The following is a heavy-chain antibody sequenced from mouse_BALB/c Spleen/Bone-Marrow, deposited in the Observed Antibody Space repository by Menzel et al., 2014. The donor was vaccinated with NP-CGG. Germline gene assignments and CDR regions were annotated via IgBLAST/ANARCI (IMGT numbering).Heavy chain of an antibody. CDR3: STYYGSRFTC. CDR1: GFNIKDTY. V-gene: IGHV14-3*02. CDR2: IDPANGNT. D-gene: IGHD2-9*01. Sequence: EVQLQQSGAELVKPGASVKLSCTASGFNIKDTYMHWVKQSPEQGLEWIGRIDPANGNTKYDPKFQGKATITADTSSNTAYLQLSSLPSENTAVSYCSTYYGSRFTCWGQGTLVTVSA. J-gene: IGHJ3*01.